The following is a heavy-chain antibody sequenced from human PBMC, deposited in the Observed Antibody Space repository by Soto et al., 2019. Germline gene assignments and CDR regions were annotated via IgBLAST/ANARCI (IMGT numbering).Heavy chain of an antibody. J-gene: IGHJ4*02. CDR1: GYSFTSYW. CDR3: AWGALVGSTKNYFYF. Sequence: GESLKISCKGSGYSFTSYWIGWVRQMPGKGLEWMGIIYPGDSDTRYSPSFQGQVTISSDKSISTAFLQWRSLKASDTATYFCAWGALVGSTKNYFYFWGQGTLVTVSS. CDR2: IYPGDSDT. V-gene: IGHV5-51*01. D-gene: IGHD1-26*01.